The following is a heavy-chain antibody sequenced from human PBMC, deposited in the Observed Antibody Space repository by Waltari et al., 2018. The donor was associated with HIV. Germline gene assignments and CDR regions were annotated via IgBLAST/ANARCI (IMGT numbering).Heavy chain of an antibody. CDR1: GGSISSSSYY. CDR3: ARQRRTTVTTNLLYGMDV. J-gene: IGHJ6*02. V-gene: IGHV4-39*01. D-gene: IGHD4-17*01. Sequence: QLQLQESGPGLVKPSETLSLTCTVSGGSISSSSYYWGWIRQPPGKGLEWIGRIDYSGSTYYNPSLKSRVTISVDTSKNQFSLKLSSVTAADTAVYYCARQRRTTVTTNLLYGMDVWGQGTTVTVSS. CDR2: IDYSGST.